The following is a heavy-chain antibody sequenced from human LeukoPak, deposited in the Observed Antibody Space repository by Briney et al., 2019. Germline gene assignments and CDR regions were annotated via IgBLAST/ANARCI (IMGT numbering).Heavy chain of an antibody. CDR1: GDSVSSNSAT. CDR3: ARVSSPWSPRDAFDI. V-gene: IGHV6-1*01. D-gene: IGHD1-26*01. CDR2: TYYKSKWYS. J-gene: IGHJ3*02. Sequence: SQTLSLTCAISGDSVSSNSATWNWIRQSPSRGLEWLGGTYYKSKWYSDYAVSVKSRITINSDTSKNHFSLQLNSVTPEDTAVYYCARVSSPWSPRDAFDIWGQGTMVAVSS.